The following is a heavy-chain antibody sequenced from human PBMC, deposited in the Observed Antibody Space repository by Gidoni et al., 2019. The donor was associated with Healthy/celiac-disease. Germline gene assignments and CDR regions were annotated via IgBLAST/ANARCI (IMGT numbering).Heavy chain of an antibody. CDR2: IYHSGST. CDR1: GGSISSSNW. CDR3: ASLVVATINVLKTEFDY. Sequence: QVQLQESGPGLVKPSGTLSLTCAVSGGSISSSNWWSWVRQPPGKGLEWIGEIYHSGSTNYNPSLKSRVTISVDKSKNQFSLKLSSVTAADTAVYYCASLVVATINVLKTEFDYWGQGTLVTVSS. D-gene: IGHD5-12*01. V-gene: IGHV4-4*02. J-gene: IGHJ4*02.